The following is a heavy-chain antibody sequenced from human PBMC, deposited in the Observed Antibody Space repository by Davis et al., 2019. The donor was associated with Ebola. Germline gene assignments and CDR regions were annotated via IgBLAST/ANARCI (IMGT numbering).Heavy chain of an antibody. Sequence: KVSCKASGYTFTSYWIGWVRQMPGKGLEWMGIIYPGDSDTRYSPSFQGQVTISADKSISTAYLQWSSLKASDTAMYYCARRRYYYYGMDVWGQGTLVTVSS. J-gene: IGHJ6*02. CDR2: IYPGDSDT. V-gene: IGHV5-51*01. CDR1: GYTFTSYW. CDR3: ARRRYYYYGMDV.